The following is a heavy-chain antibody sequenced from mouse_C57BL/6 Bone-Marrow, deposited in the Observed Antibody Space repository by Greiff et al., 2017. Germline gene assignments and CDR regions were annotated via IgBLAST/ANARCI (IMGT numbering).Heavy chain of an antibody. CDR1: GYTFTDYY. Sequence: QSGPVLVKPGASVKMSCKASGYTFTDYYMNWVKQSHGKSLEWIGVINPYNGGTSYNQKFKGKATLTVDKSSSTAYMELNSLTSEDSAVYYCARNYYYGNYLYAMDYWGQGTSVTVSS. CDR2: INPYNGGT. CDR3: ARNYYYGNYLYAMDY. J-gene: IGHJ4*01. V-gene: IGHV1-19*01. D-gene: IGHD2-1*01.